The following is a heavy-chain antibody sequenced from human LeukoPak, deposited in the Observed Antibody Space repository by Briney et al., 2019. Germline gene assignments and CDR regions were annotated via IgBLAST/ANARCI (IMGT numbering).Heavy chain of an antibody. V-gene: IGHV4-30-4*08. J-gene: IGHJ4*02. CDR1: GGSISNGDYY. CDR2: IYYSGST. D-gene: IGHD3-22*01. CDR3: ARDSLGLLPTGN. Sequence: SQTLSLTCTVSGGSISNGDYYWSWIRQPPGKGLEWIGYIYYSGSTYYNPSLKSRVTISVDTSKNQFSLKLSSVTAADTAVYYCARDSLGLLPTGNWGQGTLVTVSS.